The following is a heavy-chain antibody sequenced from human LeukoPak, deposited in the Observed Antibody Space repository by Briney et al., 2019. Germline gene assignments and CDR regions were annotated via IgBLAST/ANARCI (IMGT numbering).Heavy chain of an antibody. Sequence: GGSLRLSCAASGFTFSPYWMHWVRQAPGKGLVWVSRINTDESDIAYAASVKGRFTTSRDNAENTLYLQMNSLRAEDTAVYYCVRQATNKPIDYWGRGTLVTVSS. V-gene: IGHV3-74*01. CDR2: INTDESDI. J-gene: IGHJ4*02. CDR1: GFTFSPYW. D-gene: IGHD5-12*01. CDR3: VRQATNKPIDY.